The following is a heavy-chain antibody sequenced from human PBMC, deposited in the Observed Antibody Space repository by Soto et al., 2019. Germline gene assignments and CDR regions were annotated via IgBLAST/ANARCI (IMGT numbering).Heavy chain of an antibody. CDR3: ASTKLIGDYNDWFDP. D-gene: IGHD4-17*01. CDR1: GGTFSSYA. CDR2: IIPIFGTA. Sequence: SVKVSCKASGGTFSSYAISWVRQAPGQGLEWMGGIIPIFGTANYAQKFQGRVTITADESTSTAYMELSSPRSEDTAVYYCASTKLIGDYNDWFDPWGQGTLVTVSP. J-gene: IGHJ5*02. V-gene: IGHV1-69*13.